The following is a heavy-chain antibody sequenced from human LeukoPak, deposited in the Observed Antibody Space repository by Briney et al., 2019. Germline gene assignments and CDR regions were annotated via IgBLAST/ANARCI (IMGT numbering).Heavy chain of an antibody. CDR2: ISHSGST. Sequence: SETLSLTCAVYGGSFSGYYWSWIRQPPGKGLEWIGEISHSGSTNYNPSLKSRVTISVDTSKNQFSLKLSSVTAADTAVYYCARGAGDYWGQGTLVTVSS. CDR1: GGSFSGYY. J-gene: IGHJ4*02. CDR3: ARGAGDY. V-gene: IGHV4-34*01. D-gene: IGHD6-13*01.